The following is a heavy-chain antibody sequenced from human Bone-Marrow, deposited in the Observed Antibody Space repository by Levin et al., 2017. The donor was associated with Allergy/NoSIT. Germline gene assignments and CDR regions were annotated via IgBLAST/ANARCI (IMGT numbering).Heavy chain of an antibody. J-gene: IGHJ3*01. D-gene: IGHD4-17*01. CDR3: ERGGGVDYGDYKDAFDL. Sequence: GGSLRLSCAASGFTFSSYFMNWVRQAPGKGLEWVSSISSGNNYIYYADSVKGRFTISRDNAKNSLYLQMNSLRAEDTAVYYCERGGGVDYGDYKDAFDLGGQGTMVTVSS. CDR1: GFTFSSYF. V-gene: IGHV3-21*01. CDR2: ISSGNNYI.